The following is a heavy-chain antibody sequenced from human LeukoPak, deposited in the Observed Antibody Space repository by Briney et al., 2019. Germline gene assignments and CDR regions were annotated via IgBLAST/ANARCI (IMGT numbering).Heavy chain of an antibody. CDR2: INPSGGST. CDR3: ARDPLYYYDRSGYSSFDI. J-gene: IGHJ3*02. CDR1: GDTFTSYY. D-gene: IGHD3-22*01. V-gene: IGHV1-46*01. Sequence: ASVKVSCKASGDTFTSYYMHWVRQAPGQGLEWMGIINPSGGSTSYARKFQGRVTMTRDTSTSTVYMELSSLRSEDTAVYYCARDPLYYYDRSGYSSFDIWGQGTMVTVSS.